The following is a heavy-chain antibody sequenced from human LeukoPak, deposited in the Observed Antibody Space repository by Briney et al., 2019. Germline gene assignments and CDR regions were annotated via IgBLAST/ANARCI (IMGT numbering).Heavy chain of an antibody. Sequence: GGSLRLSCATSGFTFSSYTMNWVRQAPGKGLEWVSFISSSSTTIYYADSVKGRFTISRDNAKNSLYLQMNSLRAEDTAVYYCARDRAAVAGYFDYWGQGTLVTVSS. CDR1: GFTFSSYT. V-gene: IGHV3-48*01. D-gene: IGHD6-19*01. CDR2: ISSSSTTI. J-gene: IGHJ4*02. CDR3: ARDRAAVAGYFDY.